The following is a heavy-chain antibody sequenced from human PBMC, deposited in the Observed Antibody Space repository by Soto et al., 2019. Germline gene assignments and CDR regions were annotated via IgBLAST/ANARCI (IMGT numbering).Heavy chain of an antibody. D-gene: IGHD6-13*01. CDR1: GGSFSGYY. Sequence: QVQLQQWGAGLLKPSETLSLTCAVYGGSFSGYYWSWIRQPPGKGLEWIGEINQSGGTNYNPSLKSRVTISVDTSKNQFSLTLSSVTAAATAVYYCARTYSSSWSPFDYWGQGTLVTVSS. J-gene: IGHJ4*02. CDR3: ARTYSSSWSPFDY. V-gene: IGHV4-34*01. CDR2: INQSGGT.